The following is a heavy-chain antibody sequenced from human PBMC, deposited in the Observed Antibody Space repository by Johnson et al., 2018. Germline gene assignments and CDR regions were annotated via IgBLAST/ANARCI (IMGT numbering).Heavy chain of an antibody. Sequence: VQLVQSGGGLVQPGGSLRLSCAASGFTFSSYSMHWVRQGPGKGLVWVSYMNPERNYILYADSVKGRFTISRDNAKNTLYLQRNSLTAEDSGIYYCVTDPANGIPDAFENWGQGTMVTVSS. CDR2: MNPERNYI. V-gene: IGHV3-74*02. CDR1: GFTFSSYS. J-gene: IGHJ3*02. CDR3: VTDPANGIPDAFEN.